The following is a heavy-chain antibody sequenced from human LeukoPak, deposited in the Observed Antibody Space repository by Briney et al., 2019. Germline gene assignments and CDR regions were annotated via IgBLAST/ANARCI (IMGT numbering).Heavy chain of an antibody. CDR3: AKALHESGYSYYYYYYGMDV. D-gene: IGHD3-3*01. Sequence: PGASLRLSCAASGFTFSGYAMSWVRQAPGKGLEWVSAISGSGGSTYYADSVKGRFTISRDNSKNTLYLQINSLRAEDTAVYYCAKALHESGYSYYYYYYGMDVWGQGTTVTVSS. CDR2: ISGSGGST. V-gene: IGHV3-23*01. J-gene: IGHJ6*02. CDR1: GFTFSGYA.